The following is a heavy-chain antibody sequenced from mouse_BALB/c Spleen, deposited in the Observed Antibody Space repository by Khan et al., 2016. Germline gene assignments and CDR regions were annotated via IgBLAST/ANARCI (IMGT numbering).Heavy chain of an antibody. Sequence: EVELVESGGGLVQPGGSRKLSCAASGFTFSSFGMHWVRQAPEKGLEWVAYISSGSRTIYYADTVKGRFTISRDNPKNNLFLQMTSLRSEDTAMYYCARFYVQDDRYDGAWFAYWGQGTLVTVSA. CDR2: ISSGSRTI. V-gene: IGHV5-17*02. D-gene: IGHD2-14*01. CDR1: GFTFSSFG. CDR3: ARFYVQDDRYDGAWFAY. J-gene: IGHJ3*01.